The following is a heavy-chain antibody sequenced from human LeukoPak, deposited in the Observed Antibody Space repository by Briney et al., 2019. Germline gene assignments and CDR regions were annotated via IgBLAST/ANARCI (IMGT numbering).Heavy chain of an antibody. J-gene: IGHJ5*02. CDR1: GGTFSSYA. V-gene: IGHV1-69*05. Sequence: ASVKVSCKASGGTFSSYAISWVRQAPGQGLEWMGRIIPIFGTANYAQKFQGRVTITTDESTSTAYMELSSLRSGDTAVYYCARGHNNWFDPWGQGTLVTVSS. CDR3: ARGHNNWFDP. CDR2: IIPIFGTA.